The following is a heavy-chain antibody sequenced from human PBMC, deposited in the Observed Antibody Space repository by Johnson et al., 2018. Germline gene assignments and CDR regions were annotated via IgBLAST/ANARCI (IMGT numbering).Heavy chain of an antibody. CDR1: GFSFSDAW. CDR2: MKKKSHGGTT. D-gene: IGHD5-24*01. Sequence: EVQLVESGGGLVKPGGSLRLSCAASGFSFSDAWMNWVRQAPGKGLEWVGRMKKKSHGGTTDYAAPVKGRFTIQRDDSKNMTYLEMNNLKLEDTAVYYCTTVGFGDGLNWREGYYYYYMDVWGKGTTVTVSS. J-gene: IGHJ6*03. CDR3: TTVGFGDGLNWREGYYYYYMDV. V-gene: IGHV3-15*07.